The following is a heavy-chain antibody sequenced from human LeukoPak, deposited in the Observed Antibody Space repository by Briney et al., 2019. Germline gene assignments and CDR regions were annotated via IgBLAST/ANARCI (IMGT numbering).Heavy chain of an antibody. CDR3: AREVGLGVYMDV. V-gene: IGHV4-61*05. CDR2: IYYTGST. Sequence: PSETLSLTCTVSGGSISSSSYYWGWIRQPPGKGLEWIGYIYYTGSTNYNPSLKSRVTISVDTSKNQFSLKLSSVTAADTAVYYCAREVGLGVYMDVWGKGTTVTVSS. CDR1: GGSISSSSYY. D-gene: IGHD1-26*01. J-gene: IGHJ6*03.